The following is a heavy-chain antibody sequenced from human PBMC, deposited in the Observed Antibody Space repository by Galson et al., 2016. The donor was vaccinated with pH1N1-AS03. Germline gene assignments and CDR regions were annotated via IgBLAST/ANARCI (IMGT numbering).Heavy chain of an antibody. CDR2: ISDAGST. CDR1: GGSITSYY. J-gene: IGHJ6*02. Sequence: SETLSLTCTVSGGSITSYYWTWIRQPPGKGLEWIGYISDAGSTKYNPSLKSRVTISIDMSKKQFSLKLSSVTAADTAVYYCARTGSRGNDPFYYYYYGMDVWGQGTMVTVSS. V-gene: IGHV4-59*08. CDR3: ARTGSRGNDPFYYYYYGMDV. D-gene: IGHD1-1*01.